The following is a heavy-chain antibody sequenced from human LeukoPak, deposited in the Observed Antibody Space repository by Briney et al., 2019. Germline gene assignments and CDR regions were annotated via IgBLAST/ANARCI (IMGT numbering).Heavy chain of an antibody. Sequence: WASVKVSCKASGYTFTSYAMNWVRQAPGQGLEWMGWINPNSGGTNYAQKFQGRVTMTRDTSISTAYMELSRLRSDDTAVYYCARDQRLWFGETVDYWGQGTLVTVSS. D-gene: IGHD3-10*01. V-gene: IGHV1-2*02. CDR2: INPNSGGT. CDR1: GYTFTSYA. CDR3: ARDQRLWFGETVDY. J-gene: IGHJ4*02.